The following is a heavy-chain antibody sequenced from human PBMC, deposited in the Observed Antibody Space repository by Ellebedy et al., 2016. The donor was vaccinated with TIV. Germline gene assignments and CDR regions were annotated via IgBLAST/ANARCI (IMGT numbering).Heavy chain of an antibody. V-gene: IGHV1-18*04. CDR1: GYTFTRPG. D-gene: IGHD1-26*01. CDR3: ASGYEGGYRYYFGMDV. CDR2: VSADNGNT. J-gene: IGHJ6*02. Sequence: AASVKVSCKAFGYTFTRPGISWVRQAPGRGLEWVGWVSADNGNTNYALKFRGRVSMTTDTSTSTVYMELRSLTSDDTAGYYCASGYEGGYRYYFGMDVWGQGTTVTVSS.